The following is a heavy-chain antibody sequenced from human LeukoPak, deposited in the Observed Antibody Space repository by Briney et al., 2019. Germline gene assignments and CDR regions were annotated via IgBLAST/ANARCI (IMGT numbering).Heavy chain of an antibody. CDR1: GFTFSSYA. CDR2: ISGSGGST. CDR3: ATSPKPYYYDSSGYYSTPPDY. D-gene: IGHD3-22*01. J-gene: IGHJ4*02. Sequence: QPGGSLRLSCAASGFTFSSYAMSWVRQAPGKGLEWVSAISGSGGSTYYADSVKGRFTISRDNSKNTLYLQMNSLRAEDTAVYYCATSPKPYYYDSSGYYSTPPDYWGQGTLVTVSS. V-gene: IGHV3-23*01.